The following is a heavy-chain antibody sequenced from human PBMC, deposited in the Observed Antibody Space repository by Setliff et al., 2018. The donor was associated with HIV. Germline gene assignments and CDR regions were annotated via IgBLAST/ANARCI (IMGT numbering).Heavy chain of an antibody. Sequence: TLSLTCTVSGGSISSSPSYWGWARQSPGKRLEWIGTVFSNGNTYYNPSLKSRVIISVDTSKNQLSLQLKSVTAADTAIYYCGRRFWFDPWGQGTLVTVSS. D-gene: IGHD3-3*01. CDR3: GRRFWFDP. J-gene: IGHJ5*02. V-gene: IGHV4-39*01. CDR2: VFSNGNT. CDR1: GGSISSSPSY.